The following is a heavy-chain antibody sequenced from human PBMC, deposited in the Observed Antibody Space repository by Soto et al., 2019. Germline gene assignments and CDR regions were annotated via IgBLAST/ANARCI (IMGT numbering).Heavy chain of an antibody. V-gene: IGHV4-61*01. D-gene: IGHD5-18*01. CDR3: ARDIRGYSRAFDY. J-gene: IGHJ4*02. CDR2: IYSSGST. CDR1: GYSVTSDSYY. Sequence: KAXETLSLTCAVSGYSVTSDSYYWTWIRQPPGKGLEWIGHIYSSGSTKYNPSLQSRVTISLDTSSNQFSLELTSVTAADTAIYYCARDIRGYSRAFDYWGQGTLVTVSS.